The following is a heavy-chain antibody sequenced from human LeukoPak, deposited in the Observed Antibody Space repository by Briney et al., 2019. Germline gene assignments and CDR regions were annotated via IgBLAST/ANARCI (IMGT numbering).Heavy chain of an antibody. Sequence: SETLSLTCAVYGGSFSGYYWSWIRQPPGKGLEWIGEINHSGSTNYNPSLRSRVTISVDTSKNQFSLKLSSVTAADTAVYYCARVNYDSSGYFDYWGQGTLVTVSS. CDR2: INHSGST. CDR3: ARVNYDSSGYFDY. V-gene: IGHV4-34*01. J-gene: IGHJ4*02. CDR1: GGSFSGYY. D-gene: IGHD3-22*01.